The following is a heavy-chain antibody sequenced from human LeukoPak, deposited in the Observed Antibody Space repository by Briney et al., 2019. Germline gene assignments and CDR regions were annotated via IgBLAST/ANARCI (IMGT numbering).Heavy chain of an antibody. J-gene: IGHJ4*02. CDR2: ISSSSYI. CDR3: ARMVRGPESYYLDY. V-gene: IGHV3-21*01. D-gene: IGHD3-10*01. CDR1: GFTFSSYS. Sequence: GGSLSLSCAASGFTFSSYSMNWVRQAPGKGLEWVSSISSSSYIYYADSVKGRFTISRDNAKNSLYLQMNSLRAEDTAVHYCARMVRGPESYYLDYWGQGTLVTVSS.